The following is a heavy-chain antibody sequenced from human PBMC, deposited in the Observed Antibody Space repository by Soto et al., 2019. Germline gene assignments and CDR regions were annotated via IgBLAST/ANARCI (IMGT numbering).Heavy chain of an antibody. CDR1: GFTFSDYG. CDR2: FGGGGGAT. CDR3: VKDLKKHWLVGIDAFDI. Sequence: GGSLRLSCAASGFTFSDYGMSWVRQAPGKGLEWVSTFGGGGGATYYADSVRGRFVVSRDNSKNTLHFQMSNLTAEDTAVYYCVKDLKKHWLVGIDAFDIWGQGTVVTVSS. J-gene: IGHJ3*02. D-gene: IGHD6-19*01. V-gene: IGHV3-23*01.